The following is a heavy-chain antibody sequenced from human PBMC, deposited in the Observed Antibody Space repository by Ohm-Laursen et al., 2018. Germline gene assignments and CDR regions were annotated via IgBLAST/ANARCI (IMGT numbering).Heavy chain of an antibody. Sequence: SLRLSCTASGFNFSDYYMSWIRQAPGKGLEWVSYISSSGSTIYYADSVKGRFTISRDNAKNSLYLQMNSLRAEDTAVYHCARDPVRGLTDYWGQGTLVTVSS. D-gene: IGHD3-16*01. CDR1: GFNFSDYY. CDR3: ARDPVRGLTDY. CDR2: ISSSGSTI. J-gene: IGHJ4*02. V-gene: IGHV3-11*04.